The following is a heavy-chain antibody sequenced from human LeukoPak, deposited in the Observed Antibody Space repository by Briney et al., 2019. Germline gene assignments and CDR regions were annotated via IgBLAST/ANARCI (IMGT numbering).Heavy chain of an antibody. CDR1: GYTFTAYY. D-gene: IGHD1-1*01. CDR3: AREGAPQLSSYFDH. Sequence: ASVKVSCKASGYTFTAYYIHWVRQAPGQELEWMGCINPNTGGTNFAQRFQGRVTMTRDTSINTAYMELSSLRSDDTAMYYCAREGAPQLSSYFDHWGQGTLVTVSS. CDR2: INPNTGGT. V-gene: IGHV1-2*02. J-gene: IGHJ4*02.